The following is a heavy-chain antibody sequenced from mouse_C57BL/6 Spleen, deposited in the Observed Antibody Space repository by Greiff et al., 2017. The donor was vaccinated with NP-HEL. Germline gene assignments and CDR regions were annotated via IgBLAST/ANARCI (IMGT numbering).Heavy chain of an antibody. V-gene: IGHV1-55*01. CDR2: IYPGSGST. Sequence: QVQLQQPGAELVKPGASVKMSCKASGYTFTSYWITWVKQRPGQGLEWIGDIYPGSGSTNYNEKFKSKATLTVDTSSSTAYMQISSLTSEDSAVYYCARRYYGSGGNYAMDGWGKGTSVTVAS. CDR1: GYTFTSYW. J-gene: IGHJ4*01. CDR3: ARRYYGSGGNYAMDG. D-gene: IGHD1-1*01.